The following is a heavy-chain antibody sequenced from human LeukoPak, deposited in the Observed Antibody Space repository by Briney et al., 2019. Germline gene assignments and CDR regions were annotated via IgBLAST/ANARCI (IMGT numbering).Heavy chain of an antibody. V-gene: IGHV3-30*02. CDR1: GFSFSSYG. D-gene: IGHD5-18*01. CDR3: ARDYRAGYSYGYGPFGY. Sequence: GGSLRLSCAASGFSFSSYGKHWVRQAPGKGLEWVAFVRFDDSNKYYADSVKGRFTISRDNSKNTLYLQINSLRAEDTAVYYCARDYRAGYSYGYGPFGYWGQGTLVTVSS. CDR2: VRFDDSNK. J-gene: IGHJ4*02.